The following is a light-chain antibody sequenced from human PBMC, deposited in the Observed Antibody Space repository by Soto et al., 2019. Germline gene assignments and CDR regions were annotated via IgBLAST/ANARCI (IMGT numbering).Light chain of an antibody. Sequence: DIQMPQSRSSVSACVGDRFTFTGRASQSISTYLNWYEQKPGKAPNLLIYGASNLQSGVPSRFSGSRSGTDFTLTISSLQPEDFATYYCEQVNSYPQTVGQGTRLEIK. V-gene: IGKV1-9*01. J-gene: IGKJ5*01. CDR3: EQVNSYPQT. CDR1: QSISTY. CDR2: GAS.